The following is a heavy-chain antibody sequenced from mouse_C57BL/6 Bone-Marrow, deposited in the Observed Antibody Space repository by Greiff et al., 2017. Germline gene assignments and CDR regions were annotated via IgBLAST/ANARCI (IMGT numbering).Heavy chain of an antibody. Sequence: VQLQQSGTVLARPGASVKMSCKTSGYTFTSYWMHGVKKRPGQGLEWIGAIYTGNRDTSYNQKFKGKAKLTAVTSASTSYMKLSSLTNEDSAVYYCTKFDYWGQGTTLTVSS. V-gene: IGHV1-5*01. CDR2: IYTGNRDT. J-gene: IGHJ2*01. CDR3: TKFDY. CDR1: GYTFTSYW.